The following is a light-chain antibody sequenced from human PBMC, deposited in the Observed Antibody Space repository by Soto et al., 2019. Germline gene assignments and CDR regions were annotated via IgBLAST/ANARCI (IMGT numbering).Light chain of an antibody. CDR3: QYYGSSQLP. V-gene: IGKV3-20*01. Sequence: EIVVTQSPGTLSLSPGERAILSCRAGQSVSSTYLAWYQQKPGQAPRLLIYDASSRATGVPDRFSGSGSGTDFTLSISILEPEDFAVYYCQYYGSSQLPVGGGTKVEIK. J-gene: IGKJ4*01. CDR2: DAS. CDR1: QSVSSTY.